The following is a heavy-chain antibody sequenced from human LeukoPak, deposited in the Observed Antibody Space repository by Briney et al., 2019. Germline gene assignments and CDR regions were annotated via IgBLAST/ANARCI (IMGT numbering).Heavy chain of an antibody. CDR2: ISSNGGST. D-gene: IGHD5-12*01. Sequence: GGSLRLSCAASGFTFSSYAMHWVRQAPGKGLEYVSAISSNGGSTYYANSVKGRFTISRDNSKNPLYLQMGSLRAEDMAVYYCARDSSGYGKFFDYWGQGTLVTVSS. CDR1: GFTFSSYA. CDR3: ARDSSGYGKFFDY. V-gene: IGHV3-64*01. J-gene: IGHJ4*02.